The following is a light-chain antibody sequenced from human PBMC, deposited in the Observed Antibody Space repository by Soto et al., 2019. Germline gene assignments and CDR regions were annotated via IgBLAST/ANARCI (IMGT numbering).Light chain of an antibody. J-gene: IGKJ1*01. CDR2: DAS. Sequence: ILMTQSPATLSVSPGERATLSCRASQSISNNLAWYQQKPGQAPRLLIYDASTRATGIPARFSGSGSGTEVTHTISGRQSEDVAVYYGQQYKNWPPWTFGQGTKVEIK. CDR1: QSISNN. V-gene: IGKV3-15*01. CDR3: QQYKNWPPWT.